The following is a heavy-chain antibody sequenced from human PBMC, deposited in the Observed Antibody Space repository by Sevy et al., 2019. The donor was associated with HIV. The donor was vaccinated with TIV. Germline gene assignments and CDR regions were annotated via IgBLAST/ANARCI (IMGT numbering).Heavy chain of an antibody. CDR1: GFTFSRYG. CDR2: IWYDGSNK. D-gene: IGHD2-15*01. Sequence: GGSLRLSCAASGFTFSRYGMHWVRQAPGKGLEWVAVIWYDGSNKYYADSVKGRFTISRDNSKNTLYLQMNSLRAEDTAVYYCARAACSGGSCYPLNAFDIWGQGTMVTVSS. J-gene: IGHJ3*02. V-gene: IGHV3-33*01. CDR3: ARAACSGGSCYPLNAFDI.